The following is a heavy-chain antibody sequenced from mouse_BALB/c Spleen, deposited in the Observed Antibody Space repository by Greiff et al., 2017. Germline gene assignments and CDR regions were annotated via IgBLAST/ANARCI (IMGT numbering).Heavy chain of an antibody. V-gene: IGHV3-8*02. J-gene: IGHJ3*01. CDR3: ARYRYDVAWFAY. CDR2: ISYSGST. D-gene: IGHD2-14*01. Sequence: EVKLVESGPSLVKPSQTLSLTCSVTGDSITSGYWNWIRKFPGNKLEYMGYISYSGSTYYNPSLKSRISITRDTSKNQYYLQLNSVTTEDTATYYCARYRYDVAWFAYWGQGTLVTVSA. CDR1: GDSITSGY.